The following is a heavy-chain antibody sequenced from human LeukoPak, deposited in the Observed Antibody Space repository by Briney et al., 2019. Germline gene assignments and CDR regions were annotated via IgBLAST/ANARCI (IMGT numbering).Heavy chain of an antibody. CDR1: GFTFSSYW. Sequence: GGSLRLSCAASGFTFSSYWMSWVRQAPGKGLEWVADIKQDGSEKYYVDSVNGRFTVSRDNAKNSLYLQMNSLRAEDTAVYYCARASSGWYPPIDYWGQGTLVTVSS. CDR3: ARASSGWYPPIDY. CDR2: IKQDGSEK. D-gene: IGHD6-19*01. V-gene: IGHV3-7*01. J-gene: IGHJ4*02.